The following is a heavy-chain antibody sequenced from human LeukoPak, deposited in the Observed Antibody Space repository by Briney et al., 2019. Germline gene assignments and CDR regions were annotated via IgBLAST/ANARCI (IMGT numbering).Heavy chain of an antibody. CDR2: ISWNSGSI. J-gene: IGHJ5*02. CDR1: GFTFDDYA. V-gene: IGHV3-9*01. D-gene: IGHD5-12*01. Sequence: SGRSLRLSCAASGFTFDDYAMHWVRQAPGKGLEWVSGISWNSGSIGYADSVKGRFTISRDNAKNSLYLQMNSLRAEDTALYYCASVDIVATDPNQFDPWGQGTLVTVSS. CDR3: ASVDIVATDPNQFDP.